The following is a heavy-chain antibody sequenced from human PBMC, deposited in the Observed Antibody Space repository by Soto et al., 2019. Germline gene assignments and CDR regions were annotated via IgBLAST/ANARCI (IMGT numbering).Heavy chain of an antibody. J-gene: IGHJ5*02. CDR2: IYYSGST. CDR1: GGSNSSSSDS. V-gene: IGHV4-39*01. D-gene: IGHD4-17*01. Sequence: QLQLQESGPGLVKPSKTLSLTCSVSGGSNSSSSDSCGWIRQSPGRGLEWIGTIYYSGSTYYNPSLKSRVTISVDTSKNQFSLRLSSVTAADTAVYYCARHSSNYADYPSWFDPWGQGILVTVSS. CDR3: ARHSSNYADYPSWFDP.